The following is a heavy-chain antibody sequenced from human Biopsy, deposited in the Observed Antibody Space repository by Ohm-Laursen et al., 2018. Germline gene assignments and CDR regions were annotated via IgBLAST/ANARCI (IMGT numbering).Heavy chain of an antibody. D-gene: IGHD2-21*01. J-gene: IGHJ3*02. CDR2: TKNKANSYTT. CDR3: GRWRSGVADI. CDR1: GFTLSDHY. Sequence: SLRLSCAASGFTLSDHYIDWVRQAPGKGLEWVGRTKNKANSYTTEYAASVKGRFTISRDDSKNSLYLQMNSLKIEDTAVYYCGRWRSGVADIWGQGTVVTVSS. V-gene: IGHV3-72*01.